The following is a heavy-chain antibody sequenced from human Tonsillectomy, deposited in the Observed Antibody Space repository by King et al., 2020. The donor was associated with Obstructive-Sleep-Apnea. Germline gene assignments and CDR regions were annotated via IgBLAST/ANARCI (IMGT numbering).Heavy chain of an antibody. J-gene: IGHJ4*02. V-gene: IGHV3-30*04. CDR3: AREYCAGGTCYSGFDN. D-gene: IGHD2-15*01. CDR1: GFTFSTYA. CDR2: ISYDGSNK. Sequence: VQLVESGGGVVQPGRSLRLSCAASGFTFSTYAMHWVRQAPGKGLGWVAVISYDGSNKYYADSVKGRFTISRDNSKKTLYLQINSLRAEDTAVYYCAREYCAGGTCYSGFDNWGQGTLVTVSS.